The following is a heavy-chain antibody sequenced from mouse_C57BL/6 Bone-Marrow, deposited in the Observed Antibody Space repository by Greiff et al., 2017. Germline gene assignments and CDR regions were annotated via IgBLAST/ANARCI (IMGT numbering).Heavy chain of an antibody. J-gene: IGHJ2*01. CDR3: ARSLPPNYFDY. Sequence: VQLVESGPGLVAPSQSLSITCTVSGFSLTSYGVDWVRQSPGKGLEWLGVIWGVGSTNYNSALKSRLSISKDNSKSQVFLKMNSLQTDDTAVYYCARSLPPNYFDYWGQGTTLTVSS. D-gene: IGHD2-1*01. CDR2: IWGVGST. CDR1: GFSLTSYG. V-gene: IGHV2-6*01.